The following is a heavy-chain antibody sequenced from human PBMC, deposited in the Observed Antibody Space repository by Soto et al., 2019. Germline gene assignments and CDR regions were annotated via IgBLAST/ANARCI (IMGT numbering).Heavy chain of an antibody. CDR2: ISYDGSNK. Sequence: QVQLVESGGGVVQPGRSLRLSCAASGFTFSSYGMHWVRQAPGKGLEWVAVISYDGSNKYYADSVKGRFTISRDNSKNPLYLQITGLGAEDTAVYYCAEDPENLIAAGYFDLWGRGTLVTVSS. CDR1: GFTFSSYG. J-gene: IGHJ2*01. D-gene: IGHD6-25*01. V-gene: IGHV3-30*18. CDR3: AEDPENLIAAGYFDL.